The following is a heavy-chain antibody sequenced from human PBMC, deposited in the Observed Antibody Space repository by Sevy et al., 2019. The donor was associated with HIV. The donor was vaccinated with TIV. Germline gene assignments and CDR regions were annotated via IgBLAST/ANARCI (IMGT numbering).Heavy chain of an antibody. Sequence: GGSLRLSCAASGFTVSSNYMSWVRQAPGKGLEWVSVIYSGGSTYYADSVKGRFTISRDNSKNTLYLQMNSLRAEDTAVYYCARAYHEDYYFWSGYYTSGHYYGMDVWGQGTTVTVSS. V-gene: IGHV3-53*01. CDR2: IYSGGST. CDR3: ARAYHEDYYFWSGYYTSGHYYGMDV. D-gene: IGHD3-3*01. J-gene: IGHJ6*02. CDR1: GFTVSSNY.